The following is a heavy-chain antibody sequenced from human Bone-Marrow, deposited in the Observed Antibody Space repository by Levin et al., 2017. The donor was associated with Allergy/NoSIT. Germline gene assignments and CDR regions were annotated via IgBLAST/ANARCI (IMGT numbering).Heavy chain of an antibody. CDR1: GGSISSSNW. CDR3: ARDPYYDYVWGSYRGAFDI. D-gene: IGHD3-16*01. CDR2: IYHSGST. V-gene: IGHV4-4*02. J-gene: IGHJ3*02. Sequence: ASETLSLTCAVSGGSISSSNWWSWVRQPPGKGLEWIGEIYHSGSTNYNPSLKSRVTISVDKSKNQFSLKLSSVTAADTAVYYCARDPYYDYVWGSYRGAFDIWGQGTMVTVSS.